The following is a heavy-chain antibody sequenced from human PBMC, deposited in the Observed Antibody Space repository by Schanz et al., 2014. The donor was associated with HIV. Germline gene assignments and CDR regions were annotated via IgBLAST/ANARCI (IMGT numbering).Heavy chain of an antibody. J-gene: IGHJ3*02. V-gene: IGHV3-30-3*01. CDR2: ISYDGSNK. D-gene: IGHD3-16*01. Sequence: QVELVESGGGVVQPGRSLRLSCAVSGFTFSNYAMHWVRQAPGKGLEWVAVISYDGSNKYYADSVKGRFTISRDNAKNTLYLQMNSLRAEDTALYYCAKEMVSRYYGDAFNIWGQGTMVTVSS. CDR1: GFTFSNYA. CDR3: AKEMVSRYYGDAFNI.